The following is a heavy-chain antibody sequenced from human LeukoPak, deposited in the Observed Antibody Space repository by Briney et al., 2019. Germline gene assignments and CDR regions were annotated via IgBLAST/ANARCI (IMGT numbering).Heavy chain of an antibody. CDR1: GGSISSYY. J-gene: IGHJ3*02. V-gene: IGHV4-59*01. CDR3: ARDPTVTTSGAFDI. CDR2: IYYSGST. Sequence: SETLSLTCTVSGGSISSYYWSWIRQPPGKGLEWIGYIYYSGSTNYNPSLKSRVTISVDTSKNQFSLKLSSVTAADTAVYYCARDPTVTTSGAFDIWGQGTMVTVSS. D-gene: IGHD4-17*01.